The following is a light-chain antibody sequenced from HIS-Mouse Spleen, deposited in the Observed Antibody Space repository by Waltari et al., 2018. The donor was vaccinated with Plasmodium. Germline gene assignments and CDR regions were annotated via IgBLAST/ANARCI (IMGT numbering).Light chain of an antibody. CDR1: QGIRNY. Sequence: AIQMNQSPSSLSASVEDRVPLTCRASQGIRNYLGWYQQKPGKAPKRLIYAASSLQSGVPSRFSGSGSGTDFTLTISSLQPEDFATYYCLQDYNYPYTFGQGTKLEIK. CDR2: AAS. V-gene: IGKV1-6*01. J-gene: IGKJ2*01. CDR3: LQDYNYPYT.